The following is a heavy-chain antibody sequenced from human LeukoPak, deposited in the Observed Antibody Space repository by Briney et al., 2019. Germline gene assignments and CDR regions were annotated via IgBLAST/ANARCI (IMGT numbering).Heavy chain of an antibody. D-gene: IGHD3-10*01. CDR2: IIPILGIA. Sequence: SVKVSCKVSGYTLTELSMHWVRQAPGKGLEWMGRIIPILGIANYAQKFQGRVTITADKSTSTAYMELSSLRSEDTAVYYCARGRYYGSGSYYDYWGQGTLVTVSS. V-gene: IGHV1-69*04. CDR3: ARGRYYGSGSYYDY. CDR1: GYTLTELS. J-gene: IGHJ4*02.